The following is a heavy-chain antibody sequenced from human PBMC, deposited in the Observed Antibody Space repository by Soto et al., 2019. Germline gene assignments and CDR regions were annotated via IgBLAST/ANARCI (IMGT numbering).Heavy chain of an antibody. CDR3: ASPSAPRAGAGNYYSYCMDF. CDR2: IYYSGSN. V-gene: IGHV4-39*01. CDR1: GGSISSSSYY. J-gene: IGHJ6*02. Sequence: SETLSLTCTVSGGSISSSSYYWGWIRQPPGKGLEWIGSIYYSGSNYYNPSLKSRVTISVDTSKNQFSLKLSSVTAADTAVYYCASPSAPRAGAGNYYSYCMDFWGQGTTVTVSS. D-gene: IGHD6-19*01.